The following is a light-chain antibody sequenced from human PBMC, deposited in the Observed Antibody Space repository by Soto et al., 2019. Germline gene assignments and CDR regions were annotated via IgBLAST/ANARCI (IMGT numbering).Light chain of an antibody. J-gene: IGLJ1*01. CDR2: EVT. CDR1: SRDVGGYNY. V-gene: IGLV2-14*01. Sequence: QSALTQPASVSGSPGQSITISCAGTSRDVGGYNYVSWYQQYPGKAPKVIISEVTNRPSGVPNRFSGSKSGNTASLTVSGLQAEDEADYYCSSYAGSSNVFGTGTKLTVL. CDR3: SSYAGSSNV.